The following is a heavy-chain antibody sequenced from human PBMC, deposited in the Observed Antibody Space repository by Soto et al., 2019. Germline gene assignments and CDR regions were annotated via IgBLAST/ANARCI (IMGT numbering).Heavy chain of an antibody. Sequence: VGSLRLSCVASGFTFSSHWMHWVRQVPGKGLVWVAHITADGSSATYADSVKGRFTISRDNAKNTLYLQMNTLRVEDTAVYYCAELFAGFDIWGQGTMVTVSS. CDR3: AELFAGFDI. CDR1: GFTFSSHW. CDR2: ITADGSSA. V-gene: IGHV3-74*01. D-gene: IGHD1-7*01. J-gene: IGHJ3*02.